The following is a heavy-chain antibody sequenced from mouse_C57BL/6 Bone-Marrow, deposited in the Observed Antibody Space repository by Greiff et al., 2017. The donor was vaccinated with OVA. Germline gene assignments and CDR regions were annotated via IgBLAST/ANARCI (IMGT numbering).Heavy chain of an antibody. V-gene: IGHV5-9-1*02. CDR1: GFTFSSYA. CDR2: ISSGGDYI. Sequence: EVKLVESGEGLVKPGGSLKLSCAASGFTFSSYAMSWVRQTPEKRLEWVAYISSGGDYIYYADTVKGRFTISRDNARNTLYLQMSSLKSEDTAMYYCTSPVYYYGSSPYAMDYWGQGTSVTVSS. CDR3: TSPVYYYGSSPYAMDY. J-gene: IGHJ4*01. D-gene: IGHD1-1*01.